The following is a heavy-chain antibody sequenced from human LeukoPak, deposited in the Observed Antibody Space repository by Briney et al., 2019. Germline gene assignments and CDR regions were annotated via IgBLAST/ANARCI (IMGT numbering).Heavy chain of an antibody. D-gene: IGHD2-2*01. V-gene: IGHV3-23*01. CDR2: ISGSGGST. J-gene: IGHJ4*02. CDR1: GFTFSSYA. Sequence: PGGSLRLSCAASGFTFSSYAMSWVRQAPGKGLEWVSAISGSGGSTYYADSVKGRFTISRDNFKNTLYLQMNSLRAEDTAVYYCAKDRTSRSNFDYWGQGTLVTVSS. CDR3: AKDRTSRSNFDY.